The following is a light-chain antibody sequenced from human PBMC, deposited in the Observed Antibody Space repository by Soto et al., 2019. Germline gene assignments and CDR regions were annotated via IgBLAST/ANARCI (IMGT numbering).Light chain of an antibody. J-gene: IGLJ2*01. CDR2: DVN. CDR1: RSDIGAYNF. Sequence: QSALTQPASVSGSPGQSITISCTGTRSDIGAYNFVSWYQQHPGEVPKLILYDVNVRPSGVSNRFSGSKSGNTASLTISGLPAEDEADFSCPPLTTPTPMKFGRGTKPTFL. CDR3: PPLTTPTPMK. V-gene: IGLV2-14*03.